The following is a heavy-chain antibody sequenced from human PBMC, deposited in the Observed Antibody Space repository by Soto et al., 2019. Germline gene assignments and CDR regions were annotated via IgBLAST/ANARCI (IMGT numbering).Heavy chain of an antibody. J-gene: IGHJ6*02. CDR2: IIPIFGTA. D-gene: IGHD2-21*01. V-gene: IGHV1-69*06. Sequence: ASVKVSCKASGGAFSGYAMGWVRHAPGQGLEWMGGIIPIFGTANYAQKFQGRVTITADKSTSTAYMELSSLRAEDTALYYCARLSGDHVAVFSYVMDAWGQGTTVTVSS. CDR3: ARLSGDHVAVFSYVMDA. CDR1: GGAFSGYA.